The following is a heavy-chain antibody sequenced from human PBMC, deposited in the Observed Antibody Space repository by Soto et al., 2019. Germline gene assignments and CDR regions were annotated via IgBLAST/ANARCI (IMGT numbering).Heavy chain of an antibody. CDR3: GRDLTSNANCIDP. J-gene: IGHJ5*02. CDR2: IYYTGKT. Sequence: SETLSLTCSVSGDYIHVGGYYWTWIRQRPGKGLEWMGHIYYTGKTYYNPSLESRLTMSVDRSKNQFSLRLTSVTAADTAAYFCGRDLTSNANCIDPWGQGTLVTVSS. D-gene: IGHD2-2*01. V-gene: IGHV4-30-4*01. CDR1: GDYIHVGGYY.